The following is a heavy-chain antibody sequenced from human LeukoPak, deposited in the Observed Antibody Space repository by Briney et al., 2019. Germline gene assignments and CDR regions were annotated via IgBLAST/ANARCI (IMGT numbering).Heavy chain of an antibody. V-gene: IGHV3-23*01. CDR1: GFTFIKGW. CDR2: ISGSGGST. D-gene: IGHD6-13*01. Sequence: GGSLRLSCTASGFTFIKGWMSWVRQAPGKGLEWVSAISGSGGSTYYADSVKGRFTISRDNSKNTLYLQMNSLRAEDTAVYYCAKYGYSSSWYSGSDYWGQGTLVTVSS. CDR3: AKYGYSSSWYSGSDY. J-gene: IGHJ4*02.